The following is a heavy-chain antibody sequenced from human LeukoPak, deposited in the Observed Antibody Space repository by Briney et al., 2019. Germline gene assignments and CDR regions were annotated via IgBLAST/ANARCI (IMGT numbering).Heavy chain of an antibody. CDR3: AKDGDGYNYDYFDY. CDR1: GFTVSSNY. V-gene: IGHV3-23*01. Sequence: GGSLRLSCAASGFTVSSNYMSWVRQAPGKGLEWVSAISGSGGSTYYADSVKGRFTISRDNSKNTLYLQMNSLRAEDTAVYYCAKDGDGYNYDYFDYWGQGTLVTVSS. CDR2: ISGSGGST. J-gene: IGHJ4*02. D-gene: IGHD5-24*01.